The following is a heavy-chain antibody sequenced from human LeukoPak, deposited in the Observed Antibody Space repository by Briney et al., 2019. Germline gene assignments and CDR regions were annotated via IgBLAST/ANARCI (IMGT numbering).Heavy chain of an antibody. Sequence: GGSLRLSCAASGFTFDDYGMNRVRQAPGKGLEWASGINWNGGSAGYADSVKGRFTISRDNAKNSLYLQMNSLRADDTAFYYCASSRTLYYYYYMDVWGKGTTVTVAS. CDR2: INWNGGSA. J-gene: IGHJ6*03. CDR3: ASSRTLYYYYYMDV. CDR1: GFTFDDYG. V-gene: IGHV3-20*04. D-gene: IGHD2-2*01.